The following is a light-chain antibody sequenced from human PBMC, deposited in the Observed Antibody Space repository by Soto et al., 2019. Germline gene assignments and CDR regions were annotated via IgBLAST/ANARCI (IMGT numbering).Light chain of an antibody. CDR3: QHCGDSPPFT. J-gene: IGKJ3*01. CDR1: QSISSTY. Sequence: EVVLTQSPGTLSLSPGERATLSCRTSQSISSTYLAWYQQKPGQAPRLLMSGTSRRATGIPDRFSGSGSGTDFTLSISRLEPEDFAVYYCQHCGDSPPFTFGPGTKVDIK. CDR2: GTS. V-gene: IGKV3-20*01.